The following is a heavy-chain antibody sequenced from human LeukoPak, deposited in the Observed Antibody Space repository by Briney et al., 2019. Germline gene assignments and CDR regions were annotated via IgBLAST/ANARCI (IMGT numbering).Heavy chain of an antibody. CDR3: ARGTPFYYDSSGSPLNM. D-gene: IGHD3-22*01. J-gene: IGHJ4*02. CDR2: MWYDGSNK. CDR1: GFTFSSYG. V-gene: IGHV3-33*01. Sequence: GGSLRLSCAASGFTFSSYGMHWVRQAPGKGLEWVAVMWYDGSNKYYADSVKGRFTISRDNSKNTLYLQMNSLRAEDTAVYYCARGTPFYYDSSGSPLNMWGQGTLVTVSS.